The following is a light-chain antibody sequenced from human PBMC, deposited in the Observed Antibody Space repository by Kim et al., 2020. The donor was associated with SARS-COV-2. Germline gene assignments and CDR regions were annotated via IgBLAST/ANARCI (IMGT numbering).Light chain of an antibody. CDR2: DAS. CDR1: QDIYNY. CDR3: QHYDSLPFT. Sequence: SASVGDSVTIACQASQDIYNYLTLYQQKPGKASNLLIYDASNLETGVPSRSSGTGSGTDFTFTISSLHPEDIATYYCQHYDSLPFTFGQGTKL. J-gene: IGKJ2*01. V-gene: IGKV1-33*01.